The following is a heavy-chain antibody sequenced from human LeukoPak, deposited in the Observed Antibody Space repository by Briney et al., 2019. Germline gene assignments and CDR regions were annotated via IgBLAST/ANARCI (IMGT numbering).Heavy chain of an antibody. CDR3: ASRITIFGVVYSWFDP. CDR2: IYTSGST. Sequence: PSQTLSLTCTVSGGSISSGSYYWSWIRQPAGKGLEWIGRIYTSGSTNYNPSLKSRVTISVDTSKNQFSLKLSSVTAADTAVYYCASRITIFGVVYSWFDPWGQGTLVTVSS. V-gene: IGHV4-61*02. CDR1: GGSISSGSYY. D-gene: IGHD3-3*01. J-gene: IGHJ5*02.